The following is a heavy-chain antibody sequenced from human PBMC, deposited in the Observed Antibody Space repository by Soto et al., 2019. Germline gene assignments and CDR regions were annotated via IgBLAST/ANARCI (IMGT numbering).Heavy chain of an antibody. CDR3: GRERESAGYYYFDY. D-gene: IGHD6-13*01. CDR1: GGTFSAYA. CDR2: TIPIFGTP. J-gene: IGHJ4*02. V-gene: IGHV1-69*01. Sequence: QVQLVQSGAEVKKPGSSVKVSCKASGGTFSAYALSWVRQAPGQGLEWMGGTIPIFGTPNYAQKFQDRVTVTADESTSTAYMELSDLRYEDTAVYYCGRERESAGYYYFDYWGQGTRVTVSS.